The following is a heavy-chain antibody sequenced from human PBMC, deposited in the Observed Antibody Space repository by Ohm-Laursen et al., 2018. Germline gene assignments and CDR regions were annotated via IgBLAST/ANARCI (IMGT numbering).Heavy chain of an antibody. D-gene: IGHD2-15*01. Sequence: TQTLTLACTFSGFSLSTSGVGVGWIRQPPGKALEWLALIYWDDTKRYSPSLKSRLTITKDTSKNQVVLTMTNMDPVDTGTYYCVYLRLYSDAFDIWGQGTMVAVSS. CDR1: GFSLSTSGVG. J-gene: IGHJ3*02. V-gene: IGHV2-5*04. CDR2: IYWDDTK. CDR3: VYLRLYSDAFDI.